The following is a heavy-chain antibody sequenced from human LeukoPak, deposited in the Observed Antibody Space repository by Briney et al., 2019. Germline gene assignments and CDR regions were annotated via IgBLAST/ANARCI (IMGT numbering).Heavy chain of an antibody. Sequence: ASVKVSCKASGYTFTGYYMHWVRQAPGQGLEWMGWINPNSGGTNYAQKFQGRVTMTRDTSICTAYVELSRLRSDDTAVYYCARTYYDILTGYSWGQGTLVTVSS. CDR2: INPNSGGT. CDR3: ARTYYDILTGYS. V-gene: IGHV1-2*02. CDR1: GYTFTGYY. D-gene: IGHD3-9*01. J-gene: IGHJ5*02.